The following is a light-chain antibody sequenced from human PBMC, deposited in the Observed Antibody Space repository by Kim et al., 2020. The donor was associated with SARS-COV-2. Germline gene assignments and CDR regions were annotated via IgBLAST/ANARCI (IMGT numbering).Light chain of an antibody. J-gene: IGLJ3*02. CDR1: KLGDKY. V-gene: IGLV3-1*01. Sequence: SYELTQPLSVSVSPGQTASITCSGDKLGDKYAYWYQQRPGQSPVLAIYQDTKWPSGIPERFSGSNSGNTATLTISGTQTMDEADYYCQTWDSSTANWVFGGGTQLTVL. CDR3: QTWDSSTANWV. CDR2: QDT.